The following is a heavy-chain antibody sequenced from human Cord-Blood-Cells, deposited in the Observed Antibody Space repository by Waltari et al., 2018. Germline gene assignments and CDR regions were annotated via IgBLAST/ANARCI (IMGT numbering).Heavy chain of an antibody. CDR2: INHSGST. Sequence: QVQLQQWGAGLLKPSETLSLTCAVYGGSFSGYYWSWIRQPPGKGLEWIGEINHSGSTNYNPSLKMRVTISVDTSKNQFSLKLSSVTAADTAVYYCARGVGATAFDIWGQGTMVTVSS. V-gene: IGHV4-34*01. D-gene: IGHD1-26*01. CDR1: GGSFSGYY. J-gene: IGHJ3*02. CDR3: ARGVGATAFDI.